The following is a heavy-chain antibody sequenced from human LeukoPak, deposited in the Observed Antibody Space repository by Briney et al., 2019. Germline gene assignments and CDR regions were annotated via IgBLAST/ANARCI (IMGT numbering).Heavy chain of an antibody. CDR1: GFTFSSHS. CDR3: ARDTVGALNFDY. CDR2: ISSSSSYI. V-gene: IGHV3-21*01. Sequence: GGSLRLSCAASGFTFSSHSMNWVRHAPGKGREGGSSISSSSSYIYYADSVKGRFTISRDNAKNSLYLQMTSLRAEDTAVSYCARDTVGALNFDYWGQGTLVTVSS. J-gene: IGHJ4*02. D-gene: IGHD1-26*01.